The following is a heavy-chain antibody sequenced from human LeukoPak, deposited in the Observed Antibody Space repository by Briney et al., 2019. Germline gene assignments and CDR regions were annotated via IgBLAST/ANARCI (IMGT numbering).Heavy chain of an antibody. J-gene: IGHJ4*02. CDR3: ARGVLGELKDY. V-gene: IGHV1-8*02. CDR2: MNPNSGNT. CDR1: GYTFTGYY. D-gene: IGHD3-10*01. Sequence: ASVKVSCKASGYTFTGYYMHWVRQAPGQGLEWMGWMNPNSGNTGYAQKFQGRVTMTRNTSISTAYMELSSLRSEDTAVYYCARGVLGELKDYWGQGTLVTVSS.